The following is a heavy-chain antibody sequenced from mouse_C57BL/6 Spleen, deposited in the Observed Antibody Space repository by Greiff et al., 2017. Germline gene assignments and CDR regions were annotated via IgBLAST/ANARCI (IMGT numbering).Heavy chain of an antibody. CDR3: ARSGWGLTALDY. J-gene: IGHJ2*01. CDR2: IYPGDGDT. V-gene: IGHV1-80*01. CDR1: GYAFSSYW. D-gene: IGHD4-1*01. Sequence: LQESGAELVKPGASVKISCKASGYAFSSYWMNWVKQRPGKGLEWIGQIYPGDGDTNYNGKFKGKATLTADKSSSTAYMQLSSLTSEDSAVYFCARSGWGLTALDYWGQGTTLTVSS.